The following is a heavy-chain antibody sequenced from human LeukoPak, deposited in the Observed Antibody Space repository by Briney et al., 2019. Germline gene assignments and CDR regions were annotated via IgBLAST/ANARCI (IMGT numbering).Heavy chain of an antibody. CDR2: INPNSGGT. J-gene: IGHJ4*02. D-gene: IGHD4-17*01. CDR1: GYTFTAYY. Sequence: ASVKVSCKASGYTFTAYYMHWVRQAPGQGPEWMGWINPNSGGTKYAQKFQGRVTMTRDTSISTAYMELSRLRSDDTAVYYCARGDYGEQSIFDYWGQGTLVTVSS. V-gene: IGHV1-2*02. CDR3: ARGDYGEQSIFDY.